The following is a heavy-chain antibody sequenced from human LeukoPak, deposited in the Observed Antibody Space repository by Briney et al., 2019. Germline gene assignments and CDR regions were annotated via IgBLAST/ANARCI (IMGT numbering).Heavy chain of an antibody. D-gene: IGHD3-10*01. CDR1: GGTFSSYA. CDR2: ISTYNGYT. Sequence: ASVKVSCKASGGTFSSYAISWVRQAPGQGLEWMGWISTYNGYTNYAQNLQGRVTMTTDTSTNTAYMELRSLRSDDTAVYYCGKVGEWFGEFPAIDYWGQGTLVTVSS. CDR3: GKVGEWFGEFPAIDY. V-gene: IGHV1-18*01. J-gene: IGHJ4*02.